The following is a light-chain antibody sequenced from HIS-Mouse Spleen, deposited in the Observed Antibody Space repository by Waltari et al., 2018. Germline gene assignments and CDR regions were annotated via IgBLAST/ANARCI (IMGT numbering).Light chain of an antibody. CDR2: DVR. CDR1: SSDVGGYTY. V-gene: IGLV2-11*01. CDR3: CSYAGSYGV. J-gene: IGLJ3*02. Sequence: QSALTQPRSVSGSPGQSVTISCTGTSSDVGGYTYVSWYHQHPGKAPKLLIYDVRKRPSGVPDRFSGSKSGNTASLTISGLQAEDEADYYCCSYAGSYGVFGGGTKLTVL.